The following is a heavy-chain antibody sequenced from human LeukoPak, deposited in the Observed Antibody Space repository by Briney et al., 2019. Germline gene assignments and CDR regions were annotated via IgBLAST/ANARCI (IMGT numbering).Heavy chain of an antibody. CDR3: ASTPDASTSPYSSSSGPYY. CDR1: GGSISSYY. D-gene: IGHD6-6*01. J-gene: IGHJ4*02. Sequence: PSETLSLTCTVSGGSISSYYWTWIRQPAGKGLEWIGRIYTSGSTNYNPSLKSRVTISVDTSKNQFSLKLSSVTAADTAVYYCASTPDASTSPYSSSSGPYYWGQGTLVTVSS. CDR2: IYTSGST. V-gene: IGHV4-4*07.